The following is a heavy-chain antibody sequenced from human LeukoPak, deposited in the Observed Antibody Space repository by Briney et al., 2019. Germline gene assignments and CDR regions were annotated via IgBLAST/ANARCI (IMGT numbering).Heavy chain of an antibody. V-gene: IGHV1-18*01. J-gene: IGHJ3*02. CDR1: GYTFTSYG. D-gene: IGHD3-10*01. CDR3: ARVRGTLYYYGSGSGGAFDI. Sequence: ASVKVSCKASGYTFTSYGISWVRQAPGQGLEWMGWISAYNGNTNYAQKLQGRVTMTTDTSTSTAYMELRSLRSDDTAVYYCARVRGTLYYYGSGSGGAFDIWGQGTMVTVSS. CDR2: ISAYNGNT.